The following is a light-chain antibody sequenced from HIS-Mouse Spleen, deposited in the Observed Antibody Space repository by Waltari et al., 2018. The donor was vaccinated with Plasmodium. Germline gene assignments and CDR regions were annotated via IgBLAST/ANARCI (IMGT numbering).Light chain of an antibody. Sequence: DIQMTHSPSSLSASVGDRASITCQASQSISSYLNWYQQKPGKAPKLLIYAASSLQSRVPSRFSGSGSGTDFTLTISSLQPEDFATYYCQQSYSTPWTFGQGTKVEIK. V-gene: IGKV1-39*01. J-gene: IGKJ1*01. CDR1: QSISSY. CDR3: QQSYSTPWT. CDR2: AAS.